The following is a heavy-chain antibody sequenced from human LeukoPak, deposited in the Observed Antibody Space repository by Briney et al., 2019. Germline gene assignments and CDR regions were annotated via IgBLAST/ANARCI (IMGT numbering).Heavy chain of an antibody. CDR3: ARDLGSSWYHAFDI. Sequence: PSETLSLTCTVSGGSISSYYWSWIRQPPGKGLEWIGYIYYSGSTNYNPSLKSRVTISVDTSKNQFSLKLSSVTAADTAVYYCARDLGSSWYHAFDIWGQGTMVTVSS. D-gene: IGHD6-13*01. V-gene: IGHV4-59*01. CDR1: GGSISSYY. CDR2: IYYSGST. J-gene: IGHJ3*02.